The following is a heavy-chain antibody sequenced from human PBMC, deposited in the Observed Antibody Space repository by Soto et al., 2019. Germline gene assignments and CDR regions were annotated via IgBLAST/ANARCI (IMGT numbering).Heavy chain of an antibody. CDR1: GGSISSTVYF. J-gene: IGHJ4*02. Sequence: QVQLQESGPGLVKPSQTLSLTCTVSGGSISSTVYFWTWIRQHPGKGLEWIGYIFYSGSTFHNPSLKSRVTISVYTSKNQFSLELSSVTAADTAVYYCAREAGSGDYFDYWGQGTLVTVSS. CDR3: AREAGSGDYFDY. V-gene: IGHV4-31*03. CDR2: IFYSGST. D-gene: IGHD1-26*01.